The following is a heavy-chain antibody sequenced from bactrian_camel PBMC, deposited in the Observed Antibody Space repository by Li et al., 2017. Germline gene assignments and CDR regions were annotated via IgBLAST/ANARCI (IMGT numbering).Heavy chain of an antibody. CDR3: AANGGSWCRLRRSEFTT. Sequence: QVQLVESGGGSVQAGGSLRLSCLAASGYTYSRNCMGWFRQAPGKEREGVAMIDSSDSTSYADSVKGRFTISQDNAKNTVYLQMNSLKPEDTGMYYCAANGGSWCRLRRSEFTTWGQGTQVTVS. CDR1: GYTYSRNC. D-gene: IGHD6*01. V-gene: IGHV3S53*01. J-gene: IGHJ6*01. CDR2: IDSSDST.